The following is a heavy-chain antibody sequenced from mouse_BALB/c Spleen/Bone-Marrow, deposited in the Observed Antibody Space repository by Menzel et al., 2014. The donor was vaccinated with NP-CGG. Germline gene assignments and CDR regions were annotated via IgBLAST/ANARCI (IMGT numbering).Heavy chain of an antibody. CDR3: ESRGEYFDV. CDR2: IYPYNGVS. V-gene: IGHV1-31*01. J-gene: IGHJ1*01. Sequence: VQLKQSGPELVKPGASVKISCKAPGYSFTGYYMHWVKQSHGNSLDWIGYIYPYNGVSSYNQKFKGKATLTVDKSSSTAYMELRSLTSDDSAVYYCESRGEYFDVWGAGTTVIVSS. CDR1: GYSFTGYY.